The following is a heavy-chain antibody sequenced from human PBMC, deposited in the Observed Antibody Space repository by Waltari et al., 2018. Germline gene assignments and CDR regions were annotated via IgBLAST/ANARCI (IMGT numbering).Heavy chain of an antibody. Sequence: QVQLVQSGAEVKKPGASVKVSCKVSGYTLTELSMHWVRQAPGKGLEWMGGFDPEDGETIYAQKFQGRVTMTEETSTDRAYMGLSSLRSEDMAVYYCASGAYYYDSSGWGWFDPWGQGTLVTVSS. CDR3: ASGAYYYDSSGWGWFDP. CDR1: GYTLTELS. V-gene: IGHV1-24*01. D-gene: IGHD3-22*01. J-gene: IGHJ5*02. CDR2: FDPEDGET.